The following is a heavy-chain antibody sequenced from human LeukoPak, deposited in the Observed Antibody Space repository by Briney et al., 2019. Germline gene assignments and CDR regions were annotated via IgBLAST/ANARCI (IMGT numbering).Heavy chain of an antibody. D-gene: IGHD3-9*01. V-gene: IGHV3-23*01. Sequence: PGRSLRLSCAASGFIFSSYAMSWVRQAPGKGLEWVSGIGASGGSTYYADSVKGRFTISRDNSKNTLYLQMNSLRTEDTAVYYCAKAEGYDILTGLDYWGQGTLVTVSS. CDR1: GFIFSSYA. CDR3: AKAEGYDILTGLDY. CDR2: IGASGGST. J-gene: IGHJ4*02.